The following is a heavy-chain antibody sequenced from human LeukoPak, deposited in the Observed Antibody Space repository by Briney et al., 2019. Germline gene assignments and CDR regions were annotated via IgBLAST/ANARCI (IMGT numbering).Heavy chain of an antibody. Sequence: GASVKVSCKASGYTFTSYDINWVRQATGQGLEWMGWMNPNSGNTGYAQKFQGRVTMTRNTSISTAYMELSSLRSEDTAVYYCARGAAARRVSWKQGLYYFDYWGQGTLVTVSS. V-gene: IGHV1-8*01. D-gene: IGHD6-6*01. CDR3: ARGAAARRVSWKQGLYYFDY. J-gene: IGHJ4*02. CDR1: GYTFTSYD. CDR2: MNPNSGNT.